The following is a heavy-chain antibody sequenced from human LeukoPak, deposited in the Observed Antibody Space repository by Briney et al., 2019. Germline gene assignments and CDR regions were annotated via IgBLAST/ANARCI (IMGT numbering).Heavy chain of an antibody. CDR3: ARVGPWSGYDSLPYYFDY. D-gene: IGHD5-12*01. CDR2: IYHSGST. CDR1: GYSISSGYY. J-gene: IGHJ4*02. V-gene: IGHV4-38-2*02. Sequence: SETLSLTCTVSGYSISSGYYWGWIRQPPGKGLKWIRSIYHSGSTYYNPSLKSRVTISVDTSKNQFSLKLSSVTAADTAVYYCARVGPWSGYDSLPYYFDYWGQGTLVTVSS.